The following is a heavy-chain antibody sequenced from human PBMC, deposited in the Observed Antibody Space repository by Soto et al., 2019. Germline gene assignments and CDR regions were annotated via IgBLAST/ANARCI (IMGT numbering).Heavy chain of an antibody. V-gene: IGHV5-51*01. CDR2: IYPGDSDT. J-gene: IGHJ4*02. Sequence: GESLKISCKGSGYSFTSYWIGWVRQMPGKGLEWMGIIYPGDSDTRYSPSFQGQVTISADKSISTAYLQWSSLKASDTAMYYCALLEVSGSGRWLLSYWGQGTLVPVSS. CDR1: GYSFTSYW. CDR3: ALLEVSGSGRWLLSY. D-gene: IGHD3-3*01.